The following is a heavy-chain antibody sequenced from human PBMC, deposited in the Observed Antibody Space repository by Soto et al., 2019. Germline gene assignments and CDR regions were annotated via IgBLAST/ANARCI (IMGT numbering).Heavy chain of an antibody. Sequence: QVQLVESGGGVVQPGRSLRLSCAASGFTFSSYGMHWVRQAPGKGLEWVAVISYDGSNKYYADSVKGRFTISRDNSKNTLYLQMNSLRAEDTAVYYCAKTGHSSSWFGYWGQGTLVTVSS. V-gene: IGHV3-30*18. CDR2: ISYDGSNK. CDR3: AKTGHSSSWFGY. D-gene: IGHD6-13*01. CDR1: GFTFSSYG. J-gene: IGHJ4*02.